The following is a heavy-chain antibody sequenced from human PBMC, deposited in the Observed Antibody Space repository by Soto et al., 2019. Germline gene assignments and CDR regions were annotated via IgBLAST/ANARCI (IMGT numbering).Heavy chain of an antibody. J-gene: IGHJ6*03. CDR3: AKDAGGVITYYYYYMDV. CDR2: ISGSGGST. D-gene: IGHD3-10*01. Sequence: GGSLRLSCAASGFTFSSYAMSWVRQAPGKGLEWVSAISGSGGSTYYADSVKGRFTISRDNSKNTLYLQMNSLRAEDTAVYYCAKDAGGVITYYYYYMDVWGKGTTVTVSS. CDR1: GFTFSSYA. V-gene: IGHV3-23*01.